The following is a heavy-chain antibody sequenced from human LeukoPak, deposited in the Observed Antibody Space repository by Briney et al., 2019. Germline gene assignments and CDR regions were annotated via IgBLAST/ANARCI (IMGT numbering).Heavy chain of an antibody. V-gene: IGHV4-39*01. Sequence: SETLSLTCTVSGGSISSSDYYWGWIRQPPGKGLEWAGSIYYSGITYYNPSLKSRVTISVDTSKNQFSLKLSSVTAADTAVYYCARVDIVATLLGTPIDYWGQGTLVTVSS. CDR1: GGSISSSDYY. D-gene: IGHD5-12*01. J-gene: IGHJ4*02. CDR3: ARVDIVATLLGTPIDY. CDR2: IYYSGIT.